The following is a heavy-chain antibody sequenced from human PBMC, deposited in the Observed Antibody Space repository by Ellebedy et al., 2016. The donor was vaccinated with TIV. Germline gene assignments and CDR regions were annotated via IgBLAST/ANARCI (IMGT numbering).Heavy chain of an antibody. CDR1: GFTFTNYG. CDR3: ARWGPLHYYMGV. Sequence: ASVKVSXKASGFTFTNYGFTWVRQAPGQGLEWMGWISAYNGRTNYAQKIQGRVTMTTDTSTSTVYMELRSLRSDDTAVYFCARWGPLHYYMGVWGKGTTVTVSS. CDR2: ISAYNGRT. V-gene: IGHV1-18*01. D-gene: IGHD3-16*01. J-gene: IGHJ6*03.